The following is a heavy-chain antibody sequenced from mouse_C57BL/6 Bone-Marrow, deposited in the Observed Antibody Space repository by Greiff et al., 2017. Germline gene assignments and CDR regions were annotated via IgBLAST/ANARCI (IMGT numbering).Heavy chain of an antibody. CDR3: AREAYYYGSRYWYFDV. CDR1: GYAFSSYW. CDR2: IYPGDGDT. J-gene: IGHJ1*03. V-gene: IGHV1-80*01. D-gene: IGHD1-1*01. Sequence: VQLQQSGAELVKPGASVKISCKASGYAFSSYWMNWVKQRPGKGLEWIGQIYPGDGDTNYNGKFKGKATLTADKSSSTAYMQLSSLTSEDSAVYFCAREAYYYGSRYWYFDVWGTGTTVTVSS.